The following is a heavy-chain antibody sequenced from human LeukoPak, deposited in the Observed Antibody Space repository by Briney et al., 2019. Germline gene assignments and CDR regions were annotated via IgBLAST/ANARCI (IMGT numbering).Heavy chain of an antibody. CDR2: IYYSGGT. V-gene: IGHV4-59*08. CDR3: ARQPRIQLWAFFDY. CDR1: GGSISSYY. Sequence: SETLSLTCTVSGGSISSYYWSWIRQPPGKGLEWIGYIYYSGGTNYNPSLKSRVTISVDTSKNQFSLKLSSVTAADTAVYYCARQPRIQLWAFFDYWGQGTLVTVSS. J-gene: IGHJ4*02. D-gene: IGHD5-18*01.